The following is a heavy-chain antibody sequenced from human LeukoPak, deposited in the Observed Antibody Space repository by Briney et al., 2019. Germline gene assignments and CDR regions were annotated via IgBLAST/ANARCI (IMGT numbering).Heavy chain of an antibody. CDR2: IYYSGST. CDR1: GGSISSYY. CDR3: ASSVTMGAFDI. V-gene: IGHV4-59*01. D-gene: IGHD4-17*01. J-gene: IGHJ3*02. Sequence: SETLSLTCTVSGGSISSYYWSWIRQPPGKGLEWIGYIYYSGSTNYNPSLKSRVTISVDTSKNQFSLKLSSVTAADTAVYYCASSVTMGAFDIWGQGTMVTVSS.